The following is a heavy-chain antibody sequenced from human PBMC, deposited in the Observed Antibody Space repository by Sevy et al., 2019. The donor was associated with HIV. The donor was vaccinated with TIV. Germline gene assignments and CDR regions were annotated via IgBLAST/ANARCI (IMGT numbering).Heavy chain of an antibody. J-gene: IGHJ4*02. CDR2: ISSSSSTI. Sequence: GGSLRLSCAASGFTFSSYSMTWVRQAPGKGLEWLSYISSSSSTIYYADSVKGRFTVSRDNAKNSLYLKMNSLRDQDSDVYYCARDINRYGSDGSCSTDFDSWGQGTLVTVSS. D-gene: IGHD2-15*01. CDR1: GFTFSSYS. V-gene: IGHV3-48*02. CDR3: ARDINRYGSDGSCSTDFDS.